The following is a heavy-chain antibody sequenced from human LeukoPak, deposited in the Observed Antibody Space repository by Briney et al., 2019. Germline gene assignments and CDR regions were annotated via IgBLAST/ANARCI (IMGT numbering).Heavy chain of an antibody. CDR2: ISSDGSST. CDR1: GFTFSTYW. Sequence: QPGGSLRLSCAASGFTFSTYWMHWVRQAPGKGLVWVSRISSDGSSTLYADSVEGRFTISRDNAKNSLYLQMNSLRAEDTAVYYCARVATMVRVPLDALDIWGQGTMVSVSS. J-gene: IGHJ3*02. V-gene: IGHV3-74*01. D-gene: IGHD3-10*01. CDR3: ARVATMVRVPLDALDI.